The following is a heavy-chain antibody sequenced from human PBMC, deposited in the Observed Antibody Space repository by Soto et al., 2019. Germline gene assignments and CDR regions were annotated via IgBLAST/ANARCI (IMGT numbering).Heavy chain of an antibody. CDR3: SADRPDIGVGWWV. Sequence: VASVKVSCKASGSGFISSGIQWVRQAHGQRLEWIGWIVVASGQTNYAQNFRGRVAITRDTSTATAYIELTGLTSEDTPVYFCSADRPDIGVGWWVWGQGTTVTVS. V-gene: IGHV1-58*02. J-gene: IGHJ6*02. CDR2: IVVASGQT. CDR1: GSGFISSG. D-gene: IGHD2-15*01.